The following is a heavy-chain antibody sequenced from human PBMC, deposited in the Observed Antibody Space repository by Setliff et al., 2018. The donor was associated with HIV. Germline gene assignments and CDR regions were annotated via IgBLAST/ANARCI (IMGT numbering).Heavy chain of an antibody. CDR3: ARLGPDGYNSRHDAFDI. J-gene: IGHJ3*02. D-gene: IGHD5-12*01. Sequence: LSLTCTVSGGSISSYYWSWIRQPPGKGLEWIGYIYTSGSTNYNPSLKSRVTISVDTSKNQFSLKLSSVTAADTAVYYCARLGPDGYNSRHDAFDIWGQGTMVTVS. CDR1: GGSISSYY. V-gene: IGHV4-4*09. CDR2: IYTSGST.